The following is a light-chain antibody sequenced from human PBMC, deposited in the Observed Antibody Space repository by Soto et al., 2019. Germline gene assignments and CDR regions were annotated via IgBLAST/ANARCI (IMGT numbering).Light chain of an antibody. CDR2: GNS. CDR3: CSYAGSYNIYL. V-gene: IGLV1-40*01. J-gene: IGLJ1*01. Sequence: QSALTQPPSVSGAPGQRVTISCTGSSSNIGAGYDVHWYQQLPGTAPKLLIYGNSNRPSGVPDRFSGSKSGNTASLTISGLQAEDEGDYYCCSYAGSYNIYLFGTGTKVTVL. CDR1: SSNIGAGYD.